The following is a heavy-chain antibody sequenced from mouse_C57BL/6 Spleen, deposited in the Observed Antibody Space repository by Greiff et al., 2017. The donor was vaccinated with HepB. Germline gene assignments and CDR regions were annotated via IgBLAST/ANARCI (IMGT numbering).Heavy chain of an antibody. CDR3: ERAITRYAMDY. J-gene: IGHJ4*01. Sequence: VQLQQSGPELVKPGASVKISCKASGYSFTGYYMNWVKQSPEKSLEWIGEINPSTGGTTYNQKFKAKATLTVDKSSSTAYMQLKSLTSEDSAVYYGERAITRYAMDYWGEGTSVTVSS. CDR2: INPSTGGT. V-gene: IGHV1-42*01. CDR1: GYSFTGYY. D-gene: IGHD2-4*01.